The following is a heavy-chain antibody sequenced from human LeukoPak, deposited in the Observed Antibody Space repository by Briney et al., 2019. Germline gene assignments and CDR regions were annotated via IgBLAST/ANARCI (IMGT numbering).Heavy chain of an antibody. D-gene: IGHD2-8*02. CDR3: AKETYQMPPPGAYDM. Sequence: GGSLRLSCAASGFTFRSYAMHWLRQAPGKRLEWVAFIRFDGSNQYYADSVKGRFTISRDNSKNTVYLQMISLKPEDTAVYYCAKETYQMPPPGAYDMWGQGTMVTVSS. V-gene: IGHV3-30*02. J-gene: IGHJ3*02. CDR2: IRFDGSNQ. CDR1: GFTFRSYA.